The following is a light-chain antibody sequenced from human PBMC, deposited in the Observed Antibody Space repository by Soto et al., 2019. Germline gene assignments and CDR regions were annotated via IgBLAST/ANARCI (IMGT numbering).Light chain of an antibody. J-gene: IGKJ2*01. Sequence: MTQSPSTLSGSVGDRVTITCRASQTISSWLAWYQQKPGQAPRLLIYGASTRATGIPARISGSGSGTEFTLAISSLQSEDFAVYYCQQYDEWPPSYTFGQGTKLEIK. CDR1: QTISSW. V-gene: IGKV3-15*01. CDR3: QQYDEWPPSYT. CDR2: GAS.